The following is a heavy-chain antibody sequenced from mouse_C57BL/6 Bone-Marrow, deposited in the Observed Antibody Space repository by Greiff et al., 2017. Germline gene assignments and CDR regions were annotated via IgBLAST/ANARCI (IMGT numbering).Heavy chain of an antibody. D-gene: IGHD3-2*02. CDR1: GFTIKDYY. CDR2: IDPEDGDT. Sequence: EVQLQESGAELVRPGASVKLSCTASGFTIKDYYMHWVKQRPEQGLEWIGRIDPEDGDTEYAPKFQGKATMTADKSSNTAYLQLSSLTSEDTAVYYCTQTAQATGYAMDYWGQGTSVTVSS. CDR3: TQTAQATGYAMDY. J-gene: IGHJ4*01. V-gene: IGHV14-1*01.